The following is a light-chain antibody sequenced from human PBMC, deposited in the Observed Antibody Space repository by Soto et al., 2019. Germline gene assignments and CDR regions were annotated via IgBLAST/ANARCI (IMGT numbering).Light chain of an antibody. Sequence: VLSQSPAILSLYPGERATLSCRASQSVPSTYFAWYQQKAGQPPRLLISGTSNRATGIPDRFSGSGSGTDLTLTISRLEPEDFAVYFCQQFGNSPWTFGQGTKV. CDR3: QQFGNSPWT. CDR2: GTS. V-gene: IGKV3-20*01. CDR1: QSVPSTY. J-gene: IGKJ1*01.